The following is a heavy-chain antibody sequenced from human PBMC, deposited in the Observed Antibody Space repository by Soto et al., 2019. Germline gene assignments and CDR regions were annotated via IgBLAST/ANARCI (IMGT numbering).Heavy chain of an antibody. D-gene: IGHD3-3*01. J-gene: IGHJ6*02. V-gene: IGHV5-10-1*01. CDR1: GYSFTSYW. CDR3: ARHSDFWSGYSPDYYYGMDV. Sequence: HGESLKISCKGSGYSFTSYWISWVRQMPGKGLEWMGRIDPSDSYTNYSPSFQGHVTISADKSISTAYLQWSSLKASDTAMYYCARHSDFWSGYSPDYYYGMDVWGQGTTVTV. CDR2: IDPSDSYT.